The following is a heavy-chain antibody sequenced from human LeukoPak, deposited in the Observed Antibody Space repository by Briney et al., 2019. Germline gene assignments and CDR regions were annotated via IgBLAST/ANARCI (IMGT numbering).Heavy chain of an antibody. V-gene: IGHV3-23*01. J-gene: IGHJ4*02. D-gene: IGHD1-26*01. Sequence: GGSLRLSCAASGFTFGSYAMSWVRQAPRKGLEWVSALSYSGGYTYYADSVKGRFTISRDNSKNMLYLQMNSLRAEDTAVYYCTKDFTFSGSYYWGQGTLVTVSS. CDR1: GFTFGSYA. CDR2: LSYSGGYT. CDR3: TKDFTFSGSYY.